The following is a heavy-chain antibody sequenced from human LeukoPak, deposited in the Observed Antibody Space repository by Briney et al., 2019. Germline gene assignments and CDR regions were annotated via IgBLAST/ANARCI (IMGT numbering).Heavy chain of an antibody. CDR2: INHSGST. J-gene: IGHJ4*02. CDR3: ARGPALGYSSSLASN. Sequence: SETLSLTCAVYGGSFSGYYWSWIRQPPGKGLEWIGEINHSGSTNYNPSLKSRVTISVDTSKNQFSLKLSSVTAADTAVYYCARGPALGYSSSLASNWGQGTLVTVSS. V-gene: IGHV4-34*01. CDR1: GGSFSGYY. D-gene: IGHD6-13*01.